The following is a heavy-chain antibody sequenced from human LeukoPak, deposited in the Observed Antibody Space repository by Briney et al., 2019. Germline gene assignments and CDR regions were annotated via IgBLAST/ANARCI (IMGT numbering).Heavy chain of an antibody. J-gene: IGHJ3*02. CDR2: ISSSSGPI. Sequence: GGSLRVSCAASGFTFSSYSMNWVRQAPGKGLEWVSYISSSSGPIYYADSVKGRFTISRDNAENSLYLQMNSLRAEDTAVYYCARDHHRRLYDSQARDTFDIWGQGTMVTVSS. V-gene: IGHV3-48*01. CDR3: ARDHHRRLYDSQARDTFDI. CDR1: GFTFSSYS. D-gene: IGHD3-22*01.